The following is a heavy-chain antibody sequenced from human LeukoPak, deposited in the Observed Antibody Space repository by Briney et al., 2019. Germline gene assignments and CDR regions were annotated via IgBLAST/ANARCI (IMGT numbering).Heavy chain of an antibody. CDR2: ISSSSHYI. CDR3: ARGIRGRTVVVVAATLIS. J-gene: IGHJ4*02. CDR1: GFTFSSYS. Sequence: GGSLRLSCAASGFTFSSYSMNWVRQAPGKGLEWVSSISSSSHYIYYAESVKGRFTISRDNAKNSLYLQMNSLRAEDTAVYYCARGIRGRTVVVVAATLISGGQGTLVTVSS. D-gene: IGHD2-15*01. V-gene: IGHV3-21*01.